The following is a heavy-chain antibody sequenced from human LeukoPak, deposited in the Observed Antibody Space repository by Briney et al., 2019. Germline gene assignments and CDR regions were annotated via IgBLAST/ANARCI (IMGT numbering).Heavy chain of an antibody. D-gene: IGHD1-1*01. CDR2: IYYSGST. J-gene: IGHJ4*02. CDR1: GGSISSYY. V-gene: IGHV4-59*08. CDR3: ARAELEPNYYFDY. Sequence: SETLSLTCTVSGGSISSYYWSWIRQPPGKGLEWIGYIYYSGSTNYNPSLKSRVTISVDTSKNQFSLKLSSVTAADTAVYYCARAELEPNYYFDYWGQGTLVTVSS.